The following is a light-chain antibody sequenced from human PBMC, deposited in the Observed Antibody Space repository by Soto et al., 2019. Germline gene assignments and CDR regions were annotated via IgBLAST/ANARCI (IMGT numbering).Light chain of an antibody. CDR3: SSYTSSSTGV. CDR1: NSDVGAYNY. V-gene: IGLV2-14*01. J-gene: IGLJ2*01. Sequence: QSALTQPASVSGSPGQSITISCTGTNSDVGAYNYVSWYQQHPGKAPKLMIYDVSNRPSGVSNRFSGSKSGNTASLTISGLRAEDEADYYCSSYTSSSTGVFGGGTKLTVL. CDR2: DVS.